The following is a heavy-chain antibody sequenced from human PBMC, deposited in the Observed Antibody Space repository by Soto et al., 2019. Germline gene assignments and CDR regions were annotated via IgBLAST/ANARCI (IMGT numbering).Heavy chain of an antibody. CDR2: IISGGST. J-gene: IGHJ4*02. CDR1: GFTVSSNY. D-gene: IGHD2-15*01. CDR3: AREWVVAASD. Sequence: EVQLVESGGGLVQPGGSLRLSCAASGFTVSSNYMSWVRQAPGKGLEWVSVIISGGSTNYAGSVKCRFTISRDNSKNTLYLQVNSLRAEYTAVYYCAREWVVAASDWGQGTLVTVSS. V-gene: IGHV3-66*01.